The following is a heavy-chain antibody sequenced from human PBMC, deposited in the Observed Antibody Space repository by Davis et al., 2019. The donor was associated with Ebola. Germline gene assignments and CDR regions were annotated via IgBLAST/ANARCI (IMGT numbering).Heavy chain of an antibody. Sequence: MPSETLSLTCIVSGGSIRSYYWSWIRQPPGKGLEWVGYIYYSGFTNYNPSLKSRATISVDTSKSPFSLKLSSVTAADTAVYYCAGRGGFGSVISWGQGTLVTVSS. V-gene: IGHV4-59*08. CDR2: IYYSGFT. D-gene: IGHD2-21*01. J-gene: IGHJ4*02. CDR1: GGSIRSYY. CDR3: AGRGGFGSVIS.